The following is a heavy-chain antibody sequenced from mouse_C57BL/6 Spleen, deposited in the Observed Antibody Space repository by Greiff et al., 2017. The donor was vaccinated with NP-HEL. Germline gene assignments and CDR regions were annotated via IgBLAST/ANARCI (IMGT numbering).Heavy chain of an antibody. CDR3: ARKEADY. J-gene: IGHJ2*01. CDR2: IYPGDGDT. Sequence: QVQLQQSGPELVKPGASVKISCKASGYSFSSSWMNWVKPRPGKGLEWIGRIYPGDGDTNYNGKFKGKATLTADKSSSTAYMQLSSLTSEDSAVYFCARKEADYWGKGTTLTVSS. CDR1: GYSFSSSW. V-gene: IGHV1-82*01.